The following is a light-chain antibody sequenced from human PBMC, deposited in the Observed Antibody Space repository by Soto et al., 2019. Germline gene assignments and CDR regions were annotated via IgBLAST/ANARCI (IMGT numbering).Light chain of an antibody. J-gene: IGKJ1*01. Sequence: EIVLTQSPGTLSLSPGERATLSCRASQSVSSSYLAWYQQKTGQAPRLLIYGASSRATGIPDRFSGSGSGTDFTLTISRLEPEDFAVYYFQQYGSSRPWTFGQGTKVEIK. CDR1: QSVSSSY. CDR3: QQYGSSRPWT. V-gene: IGKV3-20*01. CDR2: GAS.